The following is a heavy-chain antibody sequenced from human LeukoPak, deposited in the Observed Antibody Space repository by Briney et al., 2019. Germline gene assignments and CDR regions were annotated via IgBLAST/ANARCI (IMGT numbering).Heavy chain of an antibody. CDR3: VRGYCSGGTCYLDY. CDR1: GFTFNNYA. CDR2: ISGSGPST. D-gene: IGHD2-15*01. J-gene: IGHJ4*02. V-gene: IGHV3-23*01. Sequence: PGGSLRLSCDASGFTFNNYAMSWVRQAPGEGLEWVSSISGSGPSTDYTDAVKGRFTISRDNAKNSLYLQVNSLRAEDTAVYFCVRGYCSGGTCYLDYWGQGTLVTVSS.